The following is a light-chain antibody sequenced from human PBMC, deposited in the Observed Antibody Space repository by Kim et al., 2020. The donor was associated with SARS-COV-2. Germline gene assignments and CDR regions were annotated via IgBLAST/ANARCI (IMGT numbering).Light chain of an antibody. V-gene: IGLV8-61*01. J-gene: IGLJ3*02. Sequence: GGTVTLTCGLSSGSVSTSYYPSWYQQTPGQAPRTLIYSTNTRSSGVPDRFSGSILGNKAALTITGAQADDESDYYCVLYMGSGIRVFGGGTKLTVL. CDR1: SGSVSTSYY. CDR3: VLYMGSGIRV. CDR2: STN.